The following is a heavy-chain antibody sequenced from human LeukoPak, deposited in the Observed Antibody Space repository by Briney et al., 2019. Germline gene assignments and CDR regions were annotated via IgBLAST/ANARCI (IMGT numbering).Heavy chain of an antibody. CDR2: ISGSDDNT. CDR1: GFTFTTYA. CDR3: AKSLAFAATGGGMDV. J-gene: IGHJ6*02. D-gene: IGHD2-15*01. V-gene: IGHV3-23*01. Sequence: GGSLRLPCAVSGFTFTTYAMIWVRQAPGRGLEWVSSISGSDDNTSYAAYVKGRFTISRDNYRNTVDLLMNSMRAEDAAVYYCAKSLAFAATGGGMDVWGQGTTVTVSS.